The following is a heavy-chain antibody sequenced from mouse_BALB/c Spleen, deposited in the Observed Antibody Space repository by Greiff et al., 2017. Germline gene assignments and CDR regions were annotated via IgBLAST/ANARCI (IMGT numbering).Heavy chain of an antibody. J-gene: IGHJ4*01. CDR2: INPSSGYT. Sequence: VKLQESGAELARPGASVKMSCKASGYTFTSYTMHWVKQRPGQGLEWIGYINPSSGYTNYNQKFKDKATLTADKSSSTAYMQLSSLTSEDSAVYYCAKGSYRGYYAMDYWGQGTSVTVSS. CDR3: AKGSYRGYYAMDY. CDR1: GYTFTSYT. D-gene: IGHD1-1*02. V-gene: IGHV1-4*01.